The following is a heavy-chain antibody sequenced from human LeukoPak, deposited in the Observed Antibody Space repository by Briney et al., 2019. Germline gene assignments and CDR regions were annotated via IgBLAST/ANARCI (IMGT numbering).Heavy chain of an antibody. V-gene: IGHV3-21*01. J-gene: IGHJ4*02. CDR1: VFTFSSYA. D-gene: IGHD1-26*01. CDR3: ARDRRVGATTVLY. CDR2: ISSSGTYI. Sequence: GGSLRLSCAASVFTFSSYAMNWVRQAPGKGLEWVSSISSSGTYIYYADSVKGRFTISRDNAKKSLYLQVNSLRAEDTAVYYCARDRRVGATTVLYWGQGTLVTVSS.